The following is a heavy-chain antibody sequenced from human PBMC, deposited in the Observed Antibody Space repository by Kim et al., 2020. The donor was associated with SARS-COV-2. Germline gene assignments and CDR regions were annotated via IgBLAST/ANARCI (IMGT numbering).Heavy chain of an antibody. Sequence: GGSLRLSCAASGFTFSSYSMNWVRQAPGKGLEWVSSISSSSSYIYYADSVKGRFTISRDNAKNSLYLQMNSLRAEDTAVYYCASQLDYGSGSYYMSGVWGQGTTVTVSS. D-gene: IGHD3-10*01. J-gene: IGHJ6*02. CDR1: GFTFSSYS. CDR2: ISSSSSYI. CDR3: ASQLDYGSGSYYMSGV. V-gene: IGHV3-21*01.